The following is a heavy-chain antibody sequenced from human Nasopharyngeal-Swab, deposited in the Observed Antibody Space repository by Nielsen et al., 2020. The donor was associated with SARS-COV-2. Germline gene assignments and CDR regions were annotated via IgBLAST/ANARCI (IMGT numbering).Heavy chain of an antibody. V-gene: IGHV1-18*01. CDR1: GYTFTSYG. Sequence: ASVKVSCKASGYTFTSYGISWVRQAPGQGLEWMGWISAYNGNTNYAQKLQGRVTMTTDTSTSTAYMELRSLRSDDTAVHYCARDISDIVVVPAAWDYWGQGTLVTVSS. D-gene: IGHD2-2*01. CDR2: ISAYNGNT. J-gene: IGHJ4*02. CDR3: ARDISDIVVVPAAWDY.